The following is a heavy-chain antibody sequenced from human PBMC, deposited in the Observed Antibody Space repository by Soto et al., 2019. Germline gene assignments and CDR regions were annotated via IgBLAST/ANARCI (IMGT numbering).Heavy chain of an antibody. V-gene: IGHV1-18*01. Sequence: ASVKVSCKASGYTFTSYGISWVRQAPGQRLEWMGWISAYNGNTNYSKKFQGRVTITRDTSASTAYMELSSLRSEDTAVYYCARGITHPTPLDYWGQGTLVTVSS. CDR3: ARGITHPTPLDY. J-gene: IGHJ4*02. CDR2: ISAYNGNT. CDR1: GYTFTSYG. D-gene: IGHD1-20*01.